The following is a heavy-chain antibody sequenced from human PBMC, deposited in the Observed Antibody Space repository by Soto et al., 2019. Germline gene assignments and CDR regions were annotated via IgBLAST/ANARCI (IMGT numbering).Heavy chain of an antibody. J-gene: IGHJ4*02. CDR2: ISSNGGST. D-gene: IGHD6-13*01. V-gene: IGHV3-64D*08. Sequence: GGSLRLSCSASGFTFNTYAMHWVRQAPGKGLEYVSAISSNGGSTYYADSVKGRFTISRDNSRNTLYLQMSSLRAEDTAVYYCVKDYSSLNPSYYFDYWGQGALVTVSS. CDR1: GFTFNTYA. CDR3: VKDYSSLNPSYYFDY.